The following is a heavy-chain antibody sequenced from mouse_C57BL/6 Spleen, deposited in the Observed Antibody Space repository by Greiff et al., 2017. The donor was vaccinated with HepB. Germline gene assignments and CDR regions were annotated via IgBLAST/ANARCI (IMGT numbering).Heavy chain of an antibody. CDR3: ARGLGDYAMDY. J-gene: IGHJ4*01. CDR1: GYAFSSYW. D-gene: IGHD2-4*01. Sequence: QVQLQQSGAELVKPGASVKISCKASGYAFSSYWMNWVKQRPGKGLEWIGQIYPGDGDTNYNGKFKGKATLTADKSSSTAYMQRSSLTSEDSAVYFCARGLGDYAMDYWGQGTSVTVSS. V-gene: IGHV1-80*01. CDR2: IYPGDGDT.